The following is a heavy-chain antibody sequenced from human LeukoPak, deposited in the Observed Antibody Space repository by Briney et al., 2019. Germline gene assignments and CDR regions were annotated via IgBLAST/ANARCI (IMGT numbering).Heavy chain of an antibody. CDR1: GGSISNYY. D-gene: IGHD2-15*01. J-gene: IGHJ4*02. CDR2: IHYSGSS. Sequence: SETLSLTCTVSGGSISNYYWSWIRQPPGKGLEWIGYIHYSGSSNSNPSLKSRVTISVDTSKNQFSLKLSSVTAADTAVYYCARGRPNCSGGSCYWGYYFDYWGQGTLVTVSS. V-gene: IGHV4-59*12. CDR3: ARGRPNCSGGSCYWGYYFDY.